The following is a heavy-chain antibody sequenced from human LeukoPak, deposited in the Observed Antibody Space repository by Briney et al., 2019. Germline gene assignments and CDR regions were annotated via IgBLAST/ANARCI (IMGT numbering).Heavy chain of an antibody. D-gene: IGHD6-19*01. J-gene: IGHJ4*02. CDR2: IYYSGST. CDR3: ARRTVANGWFRIDY. V-gene: IGHV4-59*08. CDR1: GGSISSYY. Sequence: SEILSLTCTVSGGSISSYYWSWIRQPPGKGLEWIGYIYYSGSTNYNPSLKSRVTISVDTSKNQFSLKLSSVTAADTALYYCARRTVANGWFRIDYWGQGSLVIVSS.